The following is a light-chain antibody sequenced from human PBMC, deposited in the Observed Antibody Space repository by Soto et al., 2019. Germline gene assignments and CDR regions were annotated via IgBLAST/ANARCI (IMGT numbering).Light chain of an antibody. V-gene: IGKV3-20*01. CDR2: GAS. CDR3: QQYGTSPCT. J-gene: IGKJ2*02. CDR1: QSVSNSY. Sequence: EIVLTQSPGTLSLSPGERATLSCRASQSVSNSYLAWYQQKPGQAPRPLISGASRRATGVPDRFSGSGSGTDFTLTISRLEPEDFAMYYCQQYGTSPCTFGQGTRLEIK.